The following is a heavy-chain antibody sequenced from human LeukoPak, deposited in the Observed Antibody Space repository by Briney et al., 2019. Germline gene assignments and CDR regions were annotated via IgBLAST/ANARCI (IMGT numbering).Heavy chain of an antibody. D-gene: IGHD4-17*01. CDR2: IFRSGST. V-gene: IGHV4-4*07. Sequence: SETLSLTCTVSGGSISSYYWSWIRQPAGEGLEWIGRIFRSGSTNYNPSLKSRVTMSVDTSKNQFSLKLNSVTAADTAVYYCAREYGDFDYWGQGTLVTVSS. CDR3: AREYGDFDY. CDR1: GGSISSYY. J-gene: IGHJ4*02.